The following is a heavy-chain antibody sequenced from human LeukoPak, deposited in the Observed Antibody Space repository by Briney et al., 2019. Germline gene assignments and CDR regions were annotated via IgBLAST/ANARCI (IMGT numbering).Heavy chain of an antibody. D-gene: IGHD6-13*01. CDR1: GFTFSSYA. V-gene: IGHV3-23*01. J-gene: IGHJ4*02. Sequence: GGSLRLSCAASGFTFSSYAMNWVRQAPGKGLEWVSGISGSGTSTYYADSVKGRFTISRDNSKNTLYLQMNSLRAEDTAVYYCASGPTWAPYSSSWYFRDYWGQGTLVTVSS. CDR2: ISGSGTST. CDR3: ASGPTWAPYSSSWYFRDY.